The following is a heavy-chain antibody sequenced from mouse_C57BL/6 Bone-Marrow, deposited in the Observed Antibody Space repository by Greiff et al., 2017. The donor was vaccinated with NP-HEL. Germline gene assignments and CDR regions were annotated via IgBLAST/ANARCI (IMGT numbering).Heavy chain of an antibody. CDR1: GYSITSGYY. CDR3: ATFTTVVATTSYYYAMDY. D-gene: IGHD1-1*01. Sequence: EVQLQESGPGLVKPSQSLSLTCSVTGYSITSGYYWNWIRQFPGNKLEWMGYISYDGSNNYNPSLKNRISITRDTSKNQFFLKLNSVTTEDTATYYCATFTTVVATTSYYYAMDYWGQGTSVTVSS. V-gene: IGHV3-6*01. CDR2: ISYDGSN. J-gene: IGHJ4*01.